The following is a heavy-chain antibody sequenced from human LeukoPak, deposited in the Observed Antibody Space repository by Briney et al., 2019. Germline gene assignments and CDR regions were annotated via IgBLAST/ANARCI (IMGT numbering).Heavy chain of an antibody. V-gene: IGHV3-48*04. Sequence: PGGSLRLSCAASGFTFSSYSMKLVRQAPGEGLEGVSHIISSGRNIYYADSVKGRFTISRDNANKSLYLQMNSPRAEDTAVYDCARPQTSGYYGLTYWGQGALVTVSS. J-gene: IGHJ4*02. CDR1: GFTFSSYS. CDR3: ARPQTSGYYGLTY. D-gene: IGHD3-22*01. CDR2: IISSGRNI.